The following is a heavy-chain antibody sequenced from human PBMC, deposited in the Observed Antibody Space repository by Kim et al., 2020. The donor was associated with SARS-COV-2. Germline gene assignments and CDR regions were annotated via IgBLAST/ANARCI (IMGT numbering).Heavy chain of an antibody. J-gene: IGHJ4*02. V-gene: IGHV1-69*04. CDR3: ARLSSGTYDSSGPKIGY. CDR1: GGTFSSYA. D-gene: IGHD3-22*01. Sequence: SVKVSCKASGGTFSSYAISWVRQAPGQGLEWMGRIIPILGIANYAQKFQGRVTITADKSTSTAYMELSSLRSEDTAVYYCARLSSGTYDSSGPKIGYWGQGTLVTVSS. CDR2: IIPILGIA.